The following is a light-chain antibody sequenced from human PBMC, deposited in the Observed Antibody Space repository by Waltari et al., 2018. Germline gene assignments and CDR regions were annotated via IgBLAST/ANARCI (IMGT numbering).Light chain of an antibody. Sequence: EIVLTQSPGTLSLSPGERATQSCRASQSVSSSYLAWYQQKPGQAPRLLLYGASSSATGIPDRFSDSESWTDFTLTISRLEPEYVAVYYCQQFVITFGPGTKVDIK. J-gene: IGKJ3*01. CDR1: QSVSSSY. CDR3: QQFVIT. CDR2: GAS. V-gene: IGKV3-20*01.